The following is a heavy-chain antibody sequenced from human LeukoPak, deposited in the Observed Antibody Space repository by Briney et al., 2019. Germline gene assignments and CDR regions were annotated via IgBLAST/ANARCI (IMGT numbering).Heavy chain of an antibody. CDR3: ARTIAGEFFDYYYYYMDV. Sequence: ASVKVSCKASGYTFTGYYMHWVRQAPGQGLEWMGWINPNSGGTNYAQKFQGRVTTTADESTNTAYMELSSLRSEDTAVYYCARTIAGEFFDYYYYYMDVWGKGTTVTVSS. J-gene: IGHJ6*03. V-gene: IGHV1-2*02. CDR2: INPNSGGT. CDR1: GYTFTGYY. D-gene: IGHD3-10*01.